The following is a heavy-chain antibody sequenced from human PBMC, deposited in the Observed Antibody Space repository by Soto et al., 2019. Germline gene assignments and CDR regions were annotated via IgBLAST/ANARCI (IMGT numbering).Heavy chain of an antibody. V-gene: IGHV3-21*02. CDR1: GLGFNSYS. Sequence: EVQLVESGGGRVEPGGSLRLSCAASGLGFNSYSVSWVRQAPGKGLEWVASISSGSHYIYFADSVQGRFSISRDNSVSLQMDSLRVEDTAVYYCARNRDPSSKTQGMDVWGHGTMVTVSS. CDR2: ISSGSHYI. J-gene: IGHJ6*02. CDR3: ARNRDPSSKTQGMDV.